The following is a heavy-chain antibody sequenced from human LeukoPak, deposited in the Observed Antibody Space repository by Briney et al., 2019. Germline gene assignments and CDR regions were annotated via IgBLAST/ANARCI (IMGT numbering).Heavy chain of an antibody. J-gene: IGHJ4*02. CDR3: AKDPLGYDSSGLYYFDY. CDR1: GFTFSSYA. V-gene: IGHV3-23*01. Sequence: GGSLRLSCAASGFTFSSYAMSWVRQAPGKGLEWVSAISGSGGSTYYADSVKGRFTISRDNSKNTLHLQMNSLRAEDTAVYYCAKDPLGYDSSGLYYFDYWGQGTLVTVSS. D-gene: IGHD3-22*01. CDR2: ISGSGGST.